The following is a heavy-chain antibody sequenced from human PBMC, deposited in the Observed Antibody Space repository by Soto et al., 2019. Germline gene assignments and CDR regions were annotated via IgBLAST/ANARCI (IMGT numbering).Heavy chain of an antibody. CDR2: ISWNSGSI. CDR1: GFTFSSYA. CDR3: AKDKGMITRRGFGVALDY. D-gene: IGHD3-3*01. J-gene: IGHJ4*02. V-gene: IGHV3-9*01. Sequence: SLRLSCAASGFTFSSYAMHWVRQAPGKGLEWVSGISWNSGSIGYADSVKGRFTISRDNAKNSLYLQMNSLRAEDTALYYCAKDKGMITRRGFGVALDYWGQGTLVTVSS.